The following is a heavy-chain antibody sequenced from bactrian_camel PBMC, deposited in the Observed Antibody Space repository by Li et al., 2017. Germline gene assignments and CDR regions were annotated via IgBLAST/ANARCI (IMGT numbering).Heavy chain of an antibody. J-gene: IGHJ6*01. CDR1: AATGGPFY. CDR2: IGSSGST. CDR3: AADHNFRAYCYTPSDFGF. Sequence: HVQLVESGGGSVQAGGSLRLSCAASAATGGPFYMAYFRQAPGKEREGVAIIGSSGSTGYADSVKGRFTISKDNAKNTLYLQMNSLKPEDTAMYYCAADHNFRAYCYTPSDFGFWGQGTQVTVS. V-gene: IGHV3S55*01. D-gene: IGHD1*01.